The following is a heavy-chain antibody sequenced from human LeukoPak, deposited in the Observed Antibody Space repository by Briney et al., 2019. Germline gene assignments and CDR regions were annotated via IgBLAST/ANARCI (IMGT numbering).Heavy chain of an antibody. Sequence: GGSLRLPCAASGFTFSDYYMSWIRQAPGKGLEWVSYISSSGSTIYYADSVKGRFTISRDNAKNSLYLQMNSLRAEDTAVYYCAAPPGYCSGGSCYFTWEYWGQGTLVTVSS. V-gene: IGHV3-11*01. D-gene: IGHD2-15*01. CDR3: AAPPGYCSGGSCYFTWEY. CDR1: GFTFSDYY. J-gene: IGHJ4*02. CDR2: ISSSGSTI.